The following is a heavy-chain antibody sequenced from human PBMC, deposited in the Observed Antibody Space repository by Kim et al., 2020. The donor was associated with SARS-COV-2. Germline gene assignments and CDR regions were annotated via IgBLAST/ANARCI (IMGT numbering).Heavy chain of an antibody. Sequence: SETLSLTCTVSGGSISSYYWSWIRQPPGKGLEWIGYIYYSGSTNYNPSLKSRVTISVDTSKNQFSLKLSSVTAADTAVYYCARRQYCSGGSCYGFDYWG. D-gene: IGHD2-15*01. CDR1: GGSISSYY. CDR3: ARRQYCSGGSCYGFDY. CDR2: IYYSGST. V-gene: IGHV4-59*08. J-gene: IGHJ4*01.